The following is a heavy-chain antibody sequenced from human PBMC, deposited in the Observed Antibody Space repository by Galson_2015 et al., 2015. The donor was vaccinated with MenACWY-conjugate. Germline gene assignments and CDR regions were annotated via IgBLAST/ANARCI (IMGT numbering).Heavy chain of an antibody. J-gene: IGHJ4*02. CDR3: ARRGTVATSSFDY. V-gene: IGHV4-39*01. D-gene: IGHD5-12*01. Sequence: SETLSLTCTVSGGSISSSTYYWGWIRQPPGRGLEWIGSIYYSGSTFYNPSLKSRVTIFVDTSKKQFSLKLSSVTAADTAVYYCARRGTVATSSFDYWGQGTLVTVSS. CDR2: IYYSGST. CDR1: GGSISSSTYY.